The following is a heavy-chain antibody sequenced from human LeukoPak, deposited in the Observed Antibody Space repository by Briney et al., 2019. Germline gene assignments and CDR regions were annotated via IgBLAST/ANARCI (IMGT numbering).Heavy chain of an antibody. V-gene: IGHV1-69*13. CDR3: ARDRDQWLGRNSDAFDI. CDR2: IIPIFGTA. Sequence: ASVKVSCKASGGTFSSYAISWVRQAPGQGLEWMGGIIPIFGTANYAQKFQGRVTITADESTSTVYMELSSLRSEDTAVYYCARDRDQWLGRNSDAFDIWGQGTMVTVSS. CDR1: GGTFSSYA. D-gene: IGHD6-19*01. J-gene: IGHJ3*02.